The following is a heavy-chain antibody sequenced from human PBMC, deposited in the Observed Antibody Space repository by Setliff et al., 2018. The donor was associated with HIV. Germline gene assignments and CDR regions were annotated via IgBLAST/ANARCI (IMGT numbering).Heavy chain of an antibody. CDR2: INHSGST. CDR1: GGSFSGYY. J-gene: IGHJ4*02. Sequence: SETLSLTCAVYGGSFSGYYWSWIRQPPGKGLEWIGEINHSGSTNYNPSLKSRVTISVDTSKNQFSLKLSSVTAADTAVYYCARGNNDLESFDYWGQGALVTVPS. V-gene: IGHV4-34*01. CDR3: ARGNNDLESFDY. D-gene: IGHD3-3*01.